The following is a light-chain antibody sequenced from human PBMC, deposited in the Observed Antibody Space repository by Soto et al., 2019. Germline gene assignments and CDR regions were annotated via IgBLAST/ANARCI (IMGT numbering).Light chain of an antibody. V-gene: IGLV2-14*01. CDR1: SIDVGGYNY. CDR3: SSYTSSSVYV. CDR2: DVS. Sequence: QSALTQPASVSGSPGQSITISCTGTSIDVGGYNYVSWYQQHPGKAPKLMIYDVSNRPSGVSNRFSGSKSGNTASLTISGLQAEDEADYYCSSYTSSSVYVFGTGTKVTVL. J-gene: IGLJ1*01.